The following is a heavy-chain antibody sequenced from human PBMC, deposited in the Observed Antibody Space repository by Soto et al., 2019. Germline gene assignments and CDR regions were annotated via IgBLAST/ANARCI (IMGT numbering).Heavy chain of an antibody. J-gene: IGHJ4*02. Sequence: GGSLRLSCAASGFTFSSYSMNWVRQAPGKGLEWVSSISSSSSYIYYADSVKGRFTISRDNAKNSLYLQMNSLRAEDTAVYYCARDQLRQTLLLFDYWGQGTPVTVSS. CDR3: ARDQLRQTLLLFDY. CDR1: GFTFSSYS. D-gene: IGHD2-15*01. CDR2: ISSSSSYI. V-gene: IGHV3-21*01.